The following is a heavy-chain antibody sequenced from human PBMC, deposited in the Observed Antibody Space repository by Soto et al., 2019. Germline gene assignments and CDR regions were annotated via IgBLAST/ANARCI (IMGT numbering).Heavy chain of an antibody. CDR3: AKNYYFDN. V-gene: IGHV3-23*01. CDR2: IGTGGDT. Sequence: EVHLLDSGGGLVQPGGSLRLSCAASGFTFNNYAMNWGRQAPGKGLEWVSSIGTGGDTNYADSVKGRFTISRDNSRDTLYLQMNSLRAVDTALYYCAKNYYFDNWGQGTLVTVSS. J-gene: IGHJ4*02. CDR1: GFTFNNYA.